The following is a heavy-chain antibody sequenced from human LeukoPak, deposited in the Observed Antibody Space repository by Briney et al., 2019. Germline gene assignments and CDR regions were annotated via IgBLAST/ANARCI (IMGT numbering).Heavy chain of an antibody. CDR2: ISVSGNT. CDR1: GFTLSSYA. CDR3: ARCEVRSQWWGRNYYYMDV. V-gene: IGHV3-23*01. D-gene: IGHD2-15*01. Sequence: GGSLRLSCAASGFTLSSYAMSWVRQGPGKGLEWVSAISVSGNTYHADSVKGRFTISRDSSKNTLYLQMNSLRAEDTAVYYCARCEVRSQWWGRNYYYMDVWGKGTTVTISS. J-gene: IGHJ6*03.